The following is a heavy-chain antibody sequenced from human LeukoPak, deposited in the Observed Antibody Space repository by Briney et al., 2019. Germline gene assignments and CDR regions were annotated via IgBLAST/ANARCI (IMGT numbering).Heavy chain of an antibody. J-gene: IGHJ5*02. D-gene: IGHD7-27*01. CDR2: ISGSGGST. CDR1: GFTFSSYE. V-gene: IGHV3-23*01. Sequence: GGSLRLSCAASGFTFSSYEMNWVRQAPGKGLEWVSAISGSGGSTYYADSVKGRFTISRDNSKNTLYLQMNSLRAEDTAVYYCANWANWGRSNWFNPWGQGTLVTVSS. CDR3: ANWANWGRSNWFNP.